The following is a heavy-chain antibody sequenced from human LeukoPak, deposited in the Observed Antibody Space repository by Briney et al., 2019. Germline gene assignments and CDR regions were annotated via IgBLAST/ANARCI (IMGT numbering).Heavy chain of an antibody. J-gene: IGHJ4*02. Sequence: SETLSLTCAVYGGSFSGYYWNWIRQPPGKGLEWIGYIYYSGSTNYNPSLKSRVTISVDTSKNQFSLKLSSVTAADTAVYYCARSVGSERDFDYWGQGTLVTVSS. V-gene: IGHV4-59*01. CDR1: GGSFSGYY. CDR2: IYYSGST. CDR3: ARSVGSERDFDY. D-gene: IGHD1-26*01.